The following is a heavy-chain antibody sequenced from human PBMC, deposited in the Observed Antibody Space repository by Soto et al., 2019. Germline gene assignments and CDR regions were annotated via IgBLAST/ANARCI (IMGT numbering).Heavy chain of an antibody. D-gene: IGHD6-25*01. Sequence: QVQLVQSGAEVKKPRASVTVSCKTSGYPLTDLYIHWVRQAPGQGLEWMAWINPHTGDTNTALKFQGRVTMTRDTSINSALMELSRLSCADTAVYYCAREGGAATGARRERYLDLWCRGTLVRVSS. V-gene: IGHV1-2*02. J-gene: IGHJ2*01. CDR2: INPHTGDT. CDR1: GYPLTDLY. CDR3: AREGGAATGARRERYLDL.